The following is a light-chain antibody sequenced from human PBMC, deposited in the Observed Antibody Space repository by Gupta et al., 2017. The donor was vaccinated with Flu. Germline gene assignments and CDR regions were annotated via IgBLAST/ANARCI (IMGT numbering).Light chain of an antibody. CDR3: MQALQTPIT. CDR2: LGS. Sequence: DMVMTQSPLSLPVTPGEPASISCRSSQSLLHSNGYNYLDWYLQKPGQSPQLLIYLGSTRASGVPDRFSGSGSDTDFTLKISRVEAEDVGVYYCMQALQTPITFGQGTRLEIK. CDR1: QSLLHSNGYNY. V-gene: IGKV2-28*01. J-gene: IGKJ5*01.